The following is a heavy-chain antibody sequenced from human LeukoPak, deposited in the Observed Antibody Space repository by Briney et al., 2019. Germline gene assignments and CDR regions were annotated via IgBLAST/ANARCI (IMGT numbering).Heavy chain of an antibody. J-gene: IGHJ4*02. CDR1: GFTFSSYA. D-gene: IGHD3-22*01. CDR3: AKDPTAYYDSLLPEGGGY. CDR2: ISGSGGST. V-gene: IGHV3-23*01. Sequence: PGGSLRLSCAASGFTFSSYAMSWVRQAPGKGLEWVSAISGSGGSTYYADSVKGRFTISRDNSKNTLYLQVNSLRAEDTAVYYCAKDPTAYYDSLLPEGGGYWGQGTPVTVSS.